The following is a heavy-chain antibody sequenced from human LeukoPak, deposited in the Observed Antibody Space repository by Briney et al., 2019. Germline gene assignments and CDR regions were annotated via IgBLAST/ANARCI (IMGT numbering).Heavy chain of an antibody. J-gene: IGHJ4*02. CDR1: GYIFTTYY. D-gene: IGHD3-3*01. CDR2: INLSDGST. CDR3: ARAYDFWSGDQDY. V-gene: IGHV1-46*01. Sequence: ASVKVSCKASGYIFTTYYIHWVRQAPGQGLEWMGIINLSDGSTSYAQKFQGRVTMIRDTSTSTVYMELSSLRSEDTAVYYWARAYDFWSGDQDYWGQGTLVTVSS.